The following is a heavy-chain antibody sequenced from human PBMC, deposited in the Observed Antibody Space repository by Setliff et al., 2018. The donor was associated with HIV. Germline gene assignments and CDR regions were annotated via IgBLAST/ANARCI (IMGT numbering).Heavy chain of an antibody. CDR2: IDPNTGGT. CDR3: ARGINWFAPFDY. Sequence: ASVKVSCKTSGYTFTGYYIHWVRQAPGQGLEWMGWIDPNTGGTKYSQVRDRVTMIRDTSITTAYMALSRLTSDDTAVYFCARGINWFAPFDYWGQGTLVTVSS. V-gene: IGHV1-2*02. J-gene: IGHJ4*01. D-gene: IGHD1-1*01. CDR1: GYTFTGYY.